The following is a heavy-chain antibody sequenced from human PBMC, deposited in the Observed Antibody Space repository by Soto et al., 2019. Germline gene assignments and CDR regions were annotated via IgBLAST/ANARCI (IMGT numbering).Heavy chain of an antibody. CDR3: ATYSYLLDTSGYHDV. CDR2: IHHTGGT. J-gene: IGHJ4*02. CDR1: GYSITSGYY. V-gene: IGHV4-38-2*01. Sequence: SETLSLTCAVSGYSITSGYYWGWIRQPPGKGLEWMGTIHHTGGTYYNPSLKSRVSMSIDTSKNQFSLRLSSVTAADTALYYCATYSYLLDTSGYHDVWGQGLQVTAPQ. D-gene: IGHD3-22*01.